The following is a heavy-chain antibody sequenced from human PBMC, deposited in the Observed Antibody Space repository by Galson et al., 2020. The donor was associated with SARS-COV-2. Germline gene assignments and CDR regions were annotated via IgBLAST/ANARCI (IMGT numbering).Heavy chain of an antibody. J-gene: IGHJ3*02. D-gene: IGHD6-13*01. Sequence: SETLSLTCAVSGDSIRSHNWWSWVRQYPGKGLEWIGEIHHSGSTNYNPSLKSRVTISVDKSQNQFSLNLRSMTAADTAVYFCARIGPTAGAFYAFDIWGQGTKVTVSS. V-gene: IGHV4-4*02. CDR2: IHHSGST. CDR1: GDSIRSHNW. CDR3: ARIGPTAGAFYAFDI.